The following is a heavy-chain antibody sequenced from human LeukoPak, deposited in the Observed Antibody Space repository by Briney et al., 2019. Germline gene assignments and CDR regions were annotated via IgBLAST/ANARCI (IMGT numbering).Heavy chain of an antibody. CDR2: IRGSGGST. Sequence: GGSLRLSCAVSGFTFSNYAMNWVCQAPGKGLEWVSTIRGSGGSTYYADSVKGRFTISRDNSKNTLYLQMNSLRAEDTAVYYCAKAGAVVVVAAKYFDYWGQGTLVTVSS. V-gene: IGHV3-23*01. J-gene: IGHJ4*02. D-gene: IGHD2-15*01. CDR1: GFTFSNYA. CDR3: AKAGAVVVVAAKYFDY.